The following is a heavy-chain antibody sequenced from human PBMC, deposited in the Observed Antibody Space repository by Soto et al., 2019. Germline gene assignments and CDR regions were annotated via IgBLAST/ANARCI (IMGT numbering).Heavy chain of an antibody. CDR3: ARNYYNRKVYGD. J-gene: IGHJ1*01. Sequence: PXETLQRNGSVPGCPHRIGNYSGWIRQPPGKGLEWIGYSYYSGSTYYNPSLKSRVTISVDTSKNQFSLKLSYVTAADTAVYYCARNYYNRKVYGDWRQGTVV. D-gene: IGHD3-22*01. CDR1: GCPHRIGNY. V-gene: IGHV4-30-4*08. CDR2: SYYSGST.